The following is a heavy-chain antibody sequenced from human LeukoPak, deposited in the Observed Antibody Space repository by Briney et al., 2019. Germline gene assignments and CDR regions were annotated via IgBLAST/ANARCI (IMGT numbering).Heavy chain of an antibody. CDR1: GFSIRSSW. V-gene: IGHV3-7*01. D-gene: IGHD7-27*01. Sequence: GGSLRLSCAVSGFSIRSSWMSWVCQTPGKGLEWVADMNEDGSGTYYVDSVKGRFTVSRDNAKNSLYLQMSSLSAEDTAVYYCARDPAWGAIDYWGQGTLVTVSS. CDR2: MNEDGSGT. CDR3: ARDPAWGAIDY. J-gene: IGHJ4*02.